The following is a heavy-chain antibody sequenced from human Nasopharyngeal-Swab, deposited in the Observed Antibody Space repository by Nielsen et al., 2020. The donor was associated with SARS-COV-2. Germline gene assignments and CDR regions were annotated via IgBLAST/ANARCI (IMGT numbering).Heavy chain of an antibody. CDR2: IYWDDDK. D-gene: IGHD1-26*01. V-gene: IGHV2-5*02. CDR1: GFSLSTSGVG. CDR3: AHKGWELLPIDAFDI. J-gene: IGHJ3*02. Sequence: SGPTLVKPTQTLTLTCTFSGFSLSTSGVGVGWIRQPPGKALEWLALIYWDDDKRYSPSLKSRLTITKDTSKNQVVLTMTNMDPVDTATYYCAHKGWELLPIDAFDIWGQGTMVTVSS.